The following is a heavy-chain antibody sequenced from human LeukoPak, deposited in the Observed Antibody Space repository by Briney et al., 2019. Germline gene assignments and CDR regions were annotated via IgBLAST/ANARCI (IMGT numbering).Heavy chain of an antibody. D-gene: IGHD2-15*01. CDR2: IYYSGST. CDR3: ARAPGYCSGGSCYYYYYYYYMDV. CDR1: GGSISSGDYY. J-gene: IGHJ6*03. V-gene: IGHV4-30-4*08. Sequence: PSQTLPLTCTVSGGSISSGDYYWSWIRQPPGKGLEWIGYIYYSGSTYYNPSLKSRVTISVDTSKNQFSLKLSSVTAADTAVYYCARAPGYCSGGSCYYYYYYYYMDVWGKGTTVTVSS.